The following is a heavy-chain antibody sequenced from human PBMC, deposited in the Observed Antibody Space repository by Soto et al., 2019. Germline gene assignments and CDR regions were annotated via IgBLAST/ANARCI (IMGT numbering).Heavy chain of an antibody. CDR1: VLPHSSFA. J-gene: IGHJ6*02. CDR2: IYVSRLGI. Sequence: PGGSLRLSGTASVLPHSSFAMIWVRQAPEKGLDCFSGIYVSRLGIEYADSLKDRFTISRDNSKNTVYLQMTDLRAEDTSVYYCAMVFLYNEGLWDMDTWGQDNTVTVS. CDR3: AMVFLYNEGLWDMDT. V-gene: IGHV3-23*05. D-gene: IGHD1-26*01.